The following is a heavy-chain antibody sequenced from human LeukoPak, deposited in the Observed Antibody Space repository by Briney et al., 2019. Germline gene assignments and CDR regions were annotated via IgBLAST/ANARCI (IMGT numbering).Heavy chain of an antibody. J-gene: IGHJ4*02. CDR2: IYPGDSDT. Sequence: GESLQISCKCSGYIFANYWIGWVRQLPGKGLEWMGIIYPGDSDTRYSPSFQGQVTISADKSISTAYLQWSSLKASDTAMYYCARRGPNAPFDYWGQGTLVTVSS. D-gene: IGHD2-8*01. CDR3: ARRGPNAPFDY. V-gene: IGHV5-51*01. CDR1: GYIFANYW.